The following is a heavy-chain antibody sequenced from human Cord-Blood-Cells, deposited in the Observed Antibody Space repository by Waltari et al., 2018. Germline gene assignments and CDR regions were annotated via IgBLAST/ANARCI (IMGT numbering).Heavy chain of an antibody. D-gene: IGHD6-6*01. CDR1: GFTVSSNY. CDR3: ARDSKYVSSSGSFDI. V-gene: IGHV3-53*01. J-gene: IGHJ3*02. Sequence: EVQLVESGGGLIQPGGSLRLSCAASGFTVSSNYMSWGRQAPGKGLDLVSVIYGGGSTYYSDSVRGRYTISRNNSRNTLYLQMNSLRAEDTAVYYCARDSKYVSSSGSFDIWGQGTMVTVSS. CDR2: IYGGGST.